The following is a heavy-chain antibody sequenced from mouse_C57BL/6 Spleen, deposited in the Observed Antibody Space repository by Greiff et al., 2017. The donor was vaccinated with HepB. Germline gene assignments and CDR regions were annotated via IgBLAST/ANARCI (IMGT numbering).Heavy chain of an antibody. CDR2: INPSTGGT. D-gene: IGHD1-1*01. Sequence: VQLQQSGPELVKPGASVKISCKASGYSFTGYYMNWVKQSPEKSLEWIGEINPSTGGTTYNQKFKANATLTVDKSSSTAYMQLKSLTSEDSAVYYCARYVYYGDWYFDVWGTGTTVTVSA. CDR3: ARYVYYGDWYFDV. V-gene: IGHV1-42*01. J-gene: IGHJ1*03. CDR1: GYSFTGYY.